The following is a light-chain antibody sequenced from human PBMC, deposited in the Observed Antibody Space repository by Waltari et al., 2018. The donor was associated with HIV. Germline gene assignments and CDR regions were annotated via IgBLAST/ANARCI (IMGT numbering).Light chain of an antibody. CDR3: HQLKTSPVT. V-gene: IGKV1-9*01. CDR1: QAVGSY. CDR2: AVP. Sequence: IQLTPSPSFLSASVGDRVRLTCGATQAVGSYLDWYQKKPGKAPNLLIYAVPVLQSGVPARFSGSGSGTEFTLPNSGLQPEDLATYYYHQLKTSPVTFGGRTKVDSK. J-gene: IGKJ4*01.